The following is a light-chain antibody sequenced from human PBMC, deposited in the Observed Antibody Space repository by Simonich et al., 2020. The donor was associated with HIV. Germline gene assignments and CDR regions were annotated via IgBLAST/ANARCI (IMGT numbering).Light chain of an antibody. V-gene: IGLV2-8*01. CDR1: SRDVGGYNY. Sequence: QSDLTQPPSASGSPGQSVTISCTGTSRDVGGYNYVSWYQQHPGKAPKLMIYEVSMRPSGVPDRFSGSKSGNTASLTVSGLQAEDEADYYCSSYAGSNNLVFGGGTKLTVL. CDR2: EVS. CDR3: SSYAGSNNLV. J-gene: IGLJ3*02.